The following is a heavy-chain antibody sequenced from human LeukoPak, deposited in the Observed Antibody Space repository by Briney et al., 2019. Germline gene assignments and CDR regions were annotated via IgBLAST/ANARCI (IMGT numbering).Heavy chain of an antibody. J-gene: IGHJ4*02. CDR3: ARDHSSSCQLFDY. CDR1: GYTFTSYG. V-gene: IGHV1-18*01. D-gene: IGHD6-13*01. CDR2: RSAYNGNT. Sequence: ASVKVSCKASGYTFTSYGITWVRQAPGQGLEWMGWRSAYNGNTKYAQTLQGRVTMTTDTSTSTAYMELRSLRSDDTAVYYCARDHSSSCQLFDYWGQGTLVTVSS.